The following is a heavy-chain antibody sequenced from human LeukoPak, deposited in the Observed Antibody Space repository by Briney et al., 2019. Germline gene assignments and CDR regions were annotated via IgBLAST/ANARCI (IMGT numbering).Heavy chain of an antibody. V-gene: IGHV3-48*04. Sequence: GSLRLSCPASGFTFSSYAMNWVRQAPGKGLEWVSYITTSGRTIYYADSVKGRFTISRDNAKNSLYLQMNSLRAEDTAVYYCARGEDYGTNSFDYWGQGTLVTVSS. D-gene: IGHD4-17*01. J-gene: IGHJ4*02. CDR2: ITTSGRTI. CDR3: ARGEDYGTNSFDY. CDR1: GFTFSSYA.